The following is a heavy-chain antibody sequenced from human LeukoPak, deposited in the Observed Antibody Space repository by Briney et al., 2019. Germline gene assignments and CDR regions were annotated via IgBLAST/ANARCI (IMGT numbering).Heavy chain of an antibody. V-gene: IGHV1-46*01. CDR1: GYTFTSYY. Sequence: ASVKVSCKASGYTFTSYYMHWVRQAPGQGLEWMGIINPSGGSTSYAQKFQGRVTMTRDMSTSTVYMELSSLRSEDTAVYYCARDKTTVTTPSHFDYWGQGTLVTVSS. CDR3: ARDKTTVTTPSHFDY. D-gene: IGHD4-17*01. CDR2: INPSGGST. J-gene: IGHJ4*02.